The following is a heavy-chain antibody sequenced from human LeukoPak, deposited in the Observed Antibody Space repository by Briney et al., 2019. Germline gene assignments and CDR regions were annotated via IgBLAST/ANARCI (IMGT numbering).Heavy chain of an antibody. CDR1: GYTFTGYY. CDR3: ARDSLRAPENKTWAGRVTENWFDP. D-gene: IGHD2-21*02. CDR2: INPNSGGT. Sequence: ASVKVSCKASGYTFTGYYMPWVRQAPGQGLEWMGWINPNSGGTNYAQKFQGRVTMTRDTSISTAYMELSRLRSDDTAVYYCARDSLRAPENKTWAGRVTENWFDPWGQGTLVTVSS. J-gene: IGHJ5*02. V-gene: IGHV1-2*02.